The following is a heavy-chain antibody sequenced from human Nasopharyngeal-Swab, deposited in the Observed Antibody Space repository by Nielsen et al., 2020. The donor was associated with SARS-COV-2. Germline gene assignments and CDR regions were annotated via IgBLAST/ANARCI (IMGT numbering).Heavy chain of an antibody. V-gene: IGHV3-30*04. CDR2: ISYEGTNK. J-gene: IGHJ6*02. CDR1: GFTFSHYA. D-gene: IGHD3-3*01. Sequence: GGSLRLSCAASGFTFSHYAMHWVRQAPGKGLEWVAVISYEGTNKYYADSVKGRFTISRDDSKNTLYLQMNSLRVDDTALYFCARDRYYDFWNGFCYHGMDVWGQGTTVTVSS. CDR3: ARDRYYDFWNGFCYHGMDV.